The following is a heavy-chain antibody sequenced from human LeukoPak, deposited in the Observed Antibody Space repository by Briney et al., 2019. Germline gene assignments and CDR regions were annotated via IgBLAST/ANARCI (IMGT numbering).Heavy chain of an antibody. CDR1: GFTFSSYS. CDR2: ISSSSSYI. V-gene: IGHV3-21*01. D-gene: IGHD6-6*01. J-gene: IGHJ4*02. Sequence: GGSLRLSCAASGFTFSSYSMNWVRQAPGKGLEWVSSISSSSSYIYYADSVKGRFTISRDNAKNSLYLQMNSLRAEDTAVYYCARASHSSFFAVVDYWGQGTLVTVSS. CDR3: ARASHSSFFAVVDY.